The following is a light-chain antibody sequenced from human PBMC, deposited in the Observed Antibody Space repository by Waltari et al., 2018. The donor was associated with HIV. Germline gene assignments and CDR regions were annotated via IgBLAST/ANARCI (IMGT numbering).Light chain of an antibody. Sequence: QSVLTHPPAASGTPGQRVTIACSGSSSHLGSYYVYWYQQLPGTDAKLLIYNNNQRPSGVPDRFSGSKSRTSASLAISGLRSEDEADYYCAAWADSLSAVVFGGGTKLTVL. J-gene: IGLJ2*01. CDR3: AAWADSLSAVV. CDR1: SSHLGSYY. V-gene: IGLV1-47*02. CDR2: NNN.